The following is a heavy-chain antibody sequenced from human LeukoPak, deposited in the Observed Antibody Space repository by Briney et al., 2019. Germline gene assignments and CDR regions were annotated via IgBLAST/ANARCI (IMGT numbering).Heavy chain of an antibody. CDR2: ISGSGGST. J-gene: IGHJ4*02. CDR1: GLTFSSYA. Sequence: GGSLRLSCGASGLTFSSYAMSWVVQAPGKGPEWVSGISGSGGSTYCADSVKGRFTISRDNSKNTLYLQMNSLRAEDTAVYYCASFRSSIAAHDYWGQGTLVTVSS. V-gene: IGHV3-23*01. CDR3: ASFRSSIAAHDY. D-gene: IGHD6-6*01.